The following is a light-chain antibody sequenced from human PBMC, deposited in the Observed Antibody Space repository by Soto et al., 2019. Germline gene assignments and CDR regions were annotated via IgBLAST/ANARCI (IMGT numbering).Light chain of an antibody. CDR3: SSYEGTRTVM. V-gene: IGLV2-11*01. J-gene: IGLJ3*02. CDR1: SCDIGDYDY. CDR2: DIT. Sequence: QSALTQPRSVSGSPGQTVTISCTGTSCDIGDYDYVPWYQQHPGKAPKLMICDITKRPSGVPDRFSGSKSGNTASLTISGLQSEDEADYYCSSYEGTRTVMFGGGTKLTVL.